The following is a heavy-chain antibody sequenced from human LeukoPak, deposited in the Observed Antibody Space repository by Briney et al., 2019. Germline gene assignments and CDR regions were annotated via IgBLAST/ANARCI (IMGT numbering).Heavy chain of an antibody. V-gene: IGHV1-69*13. CDR2: IIPIFGTA. CDR3: ARVTSYCSSTSCHIGYYHYGMDV. D-gene: IGHD2-2*01. J-gene: IGHJ6*02. CDR1: GGTFSSYA. Sequence: ASVKVSCKASGGTFSSYAISWVRQAPGQGLEWMGGIIPIFGTANYAQKFQGRVTITADESTSTAYMELSSLRSEDTAVYYCARVTSYCSSTSCHIGYYHYGMDVWGQGTTVTVSS.